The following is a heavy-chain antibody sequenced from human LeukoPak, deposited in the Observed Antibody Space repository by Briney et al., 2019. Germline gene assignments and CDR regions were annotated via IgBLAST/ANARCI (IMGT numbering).Heavy chain of an antibody. D-gene: IGHD6-6*01. V-gene: IGHV3-48*01. J-gene: IGHJ4*02. CDR3: ARDQYSSSRFDY. CDR2: INSGSSTI. CDR1: GFTFNNHI. Sequence: GGSLRLSCAASGFTFNNHIMNWVRQAPGKGLEWVSYINSGSSTIYYAASVKGRFTISRDNAKNSLYLQMNSLRAEDTAVYYCARDQYSSSRFDYWGQGTLVTVSS.